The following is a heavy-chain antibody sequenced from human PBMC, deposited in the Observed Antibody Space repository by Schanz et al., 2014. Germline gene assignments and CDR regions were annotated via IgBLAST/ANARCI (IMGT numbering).Heavy chain of an antibody. Sequence: QVQLVQSGGEVKKPGASATVSCKASGYTFTSYGITWVRQAPGQGLEWMGWISAYNGHTTYAQKFQGRVTMTTDTSTSTAYMELRSLRSDDTAVYYCVRDAGWAFGDYHGMDVWGQGTSVTVSS. J-gene: IGHJ6*02. V-gene: IGHV1-18*01. CDR2: ISAYNGHT. CDR1: GYTFTSYG. D-gene: IGHD3-10*01. CDR3: VRDAGWAFGDYHGMDV.